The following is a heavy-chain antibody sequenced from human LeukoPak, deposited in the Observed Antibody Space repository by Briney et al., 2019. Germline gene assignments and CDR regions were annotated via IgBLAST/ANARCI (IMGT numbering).Heavy chain of an antibody. CDR1: GGSFSGYY. Sequence: NPSETLSLTCAVYGGSFSGYYWSWIRQPPGKGLEWIGEINHSGSTNYNPSLKSRVTISVDTSKNQFSLKLSSVTAADTAVYYCARHVFGVRGVIVYYYYYCMDVWGKGTTVTISS. D-gene: IGHD3-10*01. CDR3: ARHVFGVRGVIVYYYYYCMDV. V-gene: IGHV4-34*01. CDR2: INHSGST. J-gene: IGHJ6*03.